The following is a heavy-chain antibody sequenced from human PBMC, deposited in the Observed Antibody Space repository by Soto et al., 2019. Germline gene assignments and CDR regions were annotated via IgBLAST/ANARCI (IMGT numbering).Heavy chain of an antibody. CDR3: AKERYGQLYLEDYGMDV. CDR2: ISYDGSNK. J-gene: IGHJ6*02. V-gene: IGHV3-30*18. D-gene: IGHD3-16*01. Sequence: GGSLRLSCVASGFTFSSYGIHWVRQAPGRWLEWVAVISYDGSNKYYADSVKGRFTISRDNFKNTLYLQMNSLRAEDTAVYYCAKERYGQLYLEDYGMDVWGQGXTVTVYS. CDR1: GFTFSSYG.